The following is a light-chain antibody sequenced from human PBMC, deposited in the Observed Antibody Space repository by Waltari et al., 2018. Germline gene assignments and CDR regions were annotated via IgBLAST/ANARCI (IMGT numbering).Light chain of an antibody. CDR3: QQSHSPPFT. Sequence: DIQMTQSPSSLSASVGDRVPIPCRASQSISTFLNWYQQRPGKAPELLIYAASSLQSGVPSGFSGSGSGTDFTLTINSLQPEDFATYYCQQSHSPPFTFGPGTKVDIK. CDR1: QSISTF. J-gene: IGKJ3*01. V-gene: IGKV1-39*01. CDR2: AAS.